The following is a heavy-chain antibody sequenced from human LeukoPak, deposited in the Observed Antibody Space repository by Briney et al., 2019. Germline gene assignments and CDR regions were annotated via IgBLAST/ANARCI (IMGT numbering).Heavy chain of an antibody. CDR2: IYPGDSDT. CDR1: GYRFINYW. CDR3: AGSYYYGSGSYYSSLGDAFDI. Sequence: GESLKISCKGSGYRFINYWIGWVRQMPGKGLEWMGIIYPGDSDTRCSPSFQGQVTISADKSISTAYLQWSSLKASDTAMYYCAGSYYYGSGSYYSSLGDAFDIWGQGTMVTVSS. D-gene: IGHD3-10*01. V-gene: IGHV5-51*01. J-gene: IGHJ3*02.